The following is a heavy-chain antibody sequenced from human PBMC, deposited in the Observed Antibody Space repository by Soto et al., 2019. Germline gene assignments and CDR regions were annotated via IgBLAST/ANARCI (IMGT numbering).Heavy chain of an antibody. D-gene: IGHD2-21*02. V-gene: IGHV1-3*01. CDR3: ARSIVVVTAADY. J-gene: IGHJ4*02. CDR2: INAGNGNT. CDR1: GYTFTSYA. Sequence: HVQLVQSGAEVKKPGASVKVSCKASGYTFTSYAMHWVRQAPGQRLEWMGWINAGNGNTKYSQKFQGRVTITRDTSASTAYMELSSLRSEDTAVYYCARSIVVVTAADYWGKGTLVTVSS.